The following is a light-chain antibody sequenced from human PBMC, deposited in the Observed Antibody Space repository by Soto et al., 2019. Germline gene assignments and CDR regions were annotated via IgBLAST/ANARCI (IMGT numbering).Light chain of an antibody. CDR3: QQYGSSQYT. J-gene: IGKJ2*01. CDR2: GAS. CDR1: QSVSSSY. Sequence: EIVLTQSPGTLSLSPGERATLSCRASQSVSSSYLACFQQKPGQAPRLLIYGASSRATGIPDRFRGSGSGTDFTLTISRLEPEEFAVYYCQQYGSSQYTFGQGTKLEIK. V-gene: IGKV3-20*01.